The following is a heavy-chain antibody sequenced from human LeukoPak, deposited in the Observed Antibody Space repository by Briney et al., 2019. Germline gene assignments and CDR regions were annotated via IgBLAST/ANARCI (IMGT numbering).Heavy chain of an antibody. CDR1: SGSINSRDYS. D-gene: IGHD2-15*01. CDR2: FDHSEST. CDR3: GRHRGYCSGGSCHGDYVYAY. Sequence: SETLSLTCTVSSGSINSRDYSWGWIRQPPGKGLEWIGTFDHSESTYYNPSLKSRVTISVDTSKNQFSLKLSSVTAADTAVYYCGRHRGYCSGGSCHGDYVYAYWGQGTLVTVSS. J-gene: IGHJ4*02. V-gene: IGHV4-39*01.